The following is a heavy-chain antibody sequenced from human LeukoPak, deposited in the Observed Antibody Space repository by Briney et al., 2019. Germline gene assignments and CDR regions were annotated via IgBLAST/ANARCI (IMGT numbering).Heavy chain of an antibody. V-gene: IGHV3-30-3*01. CDR3: ARESDSSGPYYFDY. CDR1: GFTFSSYA. CDR2: ISYDGSNK. J-gene: IGHJ4*02. Sequence: PGRSLRLSCAASGFTFSSYAMHWVRQAPGKGLEWVAVISYDGSNKYYADSVKGRFTISRDNSKNTLYMQMNSLTAEDTAVYYCARESDSSGPYYFDYWGQGTLVTVSS. D-gene: IGHD3-22*01.